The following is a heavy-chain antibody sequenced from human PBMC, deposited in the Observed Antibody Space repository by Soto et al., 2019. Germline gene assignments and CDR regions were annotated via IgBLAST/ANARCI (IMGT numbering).Heavy chain of an antibody. V-gene: IGHV3-21*01. CDR3: ASFQVDSSGYLFFDY. Sequence: GGSLRLSCAASGFTFSSYSMNWVRQAPGKGLEWVSSISSSSSYIYYADSVKGRFTISRDNAKNSLYLQMNSLRDEDTAVYYCASFQVDSSGYLFFDYWGQGTLVTVSS. CDR1: GFTFSSYS. CDR2: ISSSSSYI. J-gene: IGHJ4*02. D-gene: IGHD3-22*01.